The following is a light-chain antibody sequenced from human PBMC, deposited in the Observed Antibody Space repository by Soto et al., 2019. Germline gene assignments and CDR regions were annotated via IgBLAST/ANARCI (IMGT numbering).Light chain of an antibody. CDR3: QQYNTYSPERT. CDR1: QSIGRW. CDR2: DAS. J-gene: IGKJ1*01. V-gene: IGKV1-5*01. Sequence: DIQMTQSPSTLSAFVGDRVTITCRASQSIGRWLAWYQQKPGKAPKLLIYDASSLESGVPSRFSGSGSGTEFTLTISSLQRDDFATYYCQQYNTYSPERTFGQGTKVEVK.